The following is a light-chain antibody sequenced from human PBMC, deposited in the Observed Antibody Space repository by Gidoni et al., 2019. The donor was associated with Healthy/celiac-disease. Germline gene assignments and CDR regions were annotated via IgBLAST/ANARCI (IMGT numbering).Light chain of an antibody. V-gene: IGKV1-8*01. J-gene: IGKJ4*01. CDR1: QGISSY. CDR2: AAS. Sequence: AIRMTQSPSSFSASTGDRVTITSQASQGISSYLAWYQQKPGKAPKLLIYAASTLQSGVPSRFSGSGSGTDFTLTISCLQSEDFATYYCQQYYSYPLTFGGGTKVEIK. CDR3: QQYYSYPLT.